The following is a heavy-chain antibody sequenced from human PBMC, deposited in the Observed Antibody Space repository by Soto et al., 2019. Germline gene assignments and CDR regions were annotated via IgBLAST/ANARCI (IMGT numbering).Heavy chain of an antibody. CDR2: IYHSGMT. CDR3: ATVRWELHDAFDI. D-gene: IGHD4-17*01. Sequence: QVQLQESGPGLVKPSQTLSLTCTVSGGSISTGGYYWSWIRQHPGRGLEWIGYIYHSGMTFSNPSLQSRGAISIDTSENPFSLKLSSVTAADTAVYYCATVRWELHDAFDIWGHGTMVSVSS. V-gene: IGHV4-31*03. CDR1: GGSISTGGYY. J-gene: IGHJ3*02.